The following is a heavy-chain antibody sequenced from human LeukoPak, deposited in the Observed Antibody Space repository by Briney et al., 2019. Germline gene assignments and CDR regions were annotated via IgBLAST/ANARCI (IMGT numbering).Heavy chain of an antibody. Sequence: GGSLGLSCAASGFTFSSYAMHWVRQAPGKGLEWVAVISYDGSNKYYADSVKGRFTISRDNSKNTLYLQMNSLRAEDTAVYYCARDNRGTMVRGIVLAYWGQGTLVTVSS. CDR3: ARDNRGTMVRGIVLAY. D-gene: IGHD3-10*01. V-gene: IGHV3-30-3*01. J-gene: IGHJ4*02. CDR1: GFTFSSYA. CDR2: ISYDGSNK.